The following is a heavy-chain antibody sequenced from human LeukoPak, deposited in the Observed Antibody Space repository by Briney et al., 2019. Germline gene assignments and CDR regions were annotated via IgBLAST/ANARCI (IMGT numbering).Heavy chain of an antibody. CDR3: ARDINGYYYDSHGYYPTDL. CDR2: ISVYNGNT. D-gene: IGHD3-22*01. V-gene: IGHV1-18*01. Sequence: VASVKVSCKASGYIFTSYGISWVRQAPGQGLEWMGWISVYNGNTNYPQRLQGRVTMTTDTSTTTAYMELRSLRSDDTAVYYCARDINGYYYDSHGYYPTDLWGQGTLVPVSS. CDR1: GYIFTSYG. J-gene: IGHJ5*02.